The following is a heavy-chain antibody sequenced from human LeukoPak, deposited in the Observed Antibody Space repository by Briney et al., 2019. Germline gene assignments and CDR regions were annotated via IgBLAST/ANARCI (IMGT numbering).Heavy chain of an antibody. Sequence: KPSETLSLTCTVSGRSISSSSYYWGWIRQPPGKGLEGIGSIYYSGSPYYNPSLKSRVPISVDTSNNQFSLKLSSVTAADTAVYYCARQIYSGSYPGNYFDYWGQGTLVTVSS. D-gene: IGHD1-26*01. CDR1: GRSISSSSYY. CDR3: ARQIYSGSYPGNYFDY. V-gene: IGHV4-39*01. J-gene: IGHJ4*02. CDR2: IYYSGSP.